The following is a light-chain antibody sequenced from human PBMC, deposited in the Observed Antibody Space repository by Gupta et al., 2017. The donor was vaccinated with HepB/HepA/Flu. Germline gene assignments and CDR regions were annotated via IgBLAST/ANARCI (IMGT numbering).Light chain of an antibody. V-gene: IGLV2-14*03. CDR1: SSDIGGYNY. Sequence: QSALTQPASVSGSPGPSITISCAGTSSDIGGYNYVSWYQQHPGKAPKLMIYDVSDRPSGVSNRFSGSKSGYTASLTISGLQAEDEAQYYCSSYTRSSTLVFGGGTKLTVL. CDR3: SSYTRSSTLV. J-gene: IGLJ3*02. CDR2: DVS.